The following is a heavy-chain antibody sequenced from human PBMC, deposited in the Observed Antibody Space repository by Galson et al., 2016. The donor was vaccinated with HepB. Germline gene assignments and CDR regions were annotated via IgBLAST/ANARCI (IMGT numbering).Heavy chain of an antibody. D-gene: IGHD3-3*01. J-gene: IGHJ4*02. CDR2: INHLGSP. V-gene: IGHV4-34*10. CDR1: GGTFNAYY. CDR3: ARTRRGYDFWSGSSRDYFDY. Sequence: ETLSLTCAVYGGTFNAYYWNCIRQPPGKGLEWIGEINHLGSPKYSASLESRITISVDTSKSQFSLKLSSVTAAATAVYYCARTRRGYDFWSGSSRDYFDYWGQGTLVTVSS.